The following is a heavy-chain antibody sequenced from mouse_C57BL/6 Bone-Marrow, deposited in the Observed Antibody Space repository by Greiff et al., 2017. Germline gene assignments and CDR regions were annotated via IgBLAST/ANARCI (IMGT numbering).Heavy chain of an antibody. Sequence: VHVKQSGPELVKPGASVKISCKASGYSFTDYNMNWVKQSNGKSLEWIGVINPNYGTTSYNQKFKGKATLTVDQSSRTAYMQLNSLTSEDSAVYYCARDYDYDYAIDYWGQGTSVTVSS. CDR3: ARDYDYDYAIDY. V-gene: IGHV1-39*01. CDR1: GYSFTDYN. CDR2: INPNYGTT. D-gene: IGHD2-4*01. J-gene: IGHJ4*01.